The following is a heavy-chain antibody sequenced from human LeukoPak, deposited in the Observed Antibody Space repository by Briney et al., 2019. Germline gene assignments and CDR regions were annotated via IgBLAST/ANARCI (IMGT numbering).Heavy chain of an antibody. V-gene: IGHV3-7*03. Sequence: GGSLRLSCAASGFTFNAFGMNWVRQAPGKGLEWVANIREERGQEYYVDSVKGRFTISKNSAKNSLYLQMNTLRVEDTAMYYCASLDTAKQPLANHWGQGTLVTVSS. CDR2: IREERGQE. J-gene: IGHJ5*02. D-gene: IGHD5-18*01. CDR1: GFTFNAFG. CDR3: ASLDTAKQPLANH.